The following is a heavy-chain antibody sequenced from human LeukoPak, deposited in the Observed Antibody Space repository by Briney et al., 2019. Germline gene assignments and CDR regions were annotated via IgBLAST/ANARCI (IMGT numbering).Heavy chain of an antibody. D-gene: IGHD3-9*01. CDR1: GFTFSSYS. CDR2: ISSSSSYI. V-gene: IGHV3-21*01. CDR3: SKHHTAYEILTGYFDY. J-gene: IGHJ4*02. Sequence: GGSLRLSCAASGFTFSSYSMNWVRQAPWKGLEWVSSISSSSSYIYYTDSVNGRFTISRDNAKNSLYLQMNSLRAEDTAVYYFSKHHTAYEILTGYFDYWGQGTLVTVSS.